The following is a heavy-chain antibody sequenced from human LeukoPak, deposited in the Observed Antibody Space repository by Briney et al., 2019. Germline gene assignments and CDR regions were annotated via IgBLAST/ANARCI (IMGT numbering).Heavy chain of an antibody. CDR2: IYYSGST. D-gene: IGHD4-17*01. CDR1: GGSISSYY. V-gene: IGHV4-59*01. CDR3: ARRYRKDGDYSYFDY. J-gene: IGHJ4*02. Sequence: EPSETLSLTCTVSGGSISSYYWSWIRQPPGKGLEWIGYIYYSGSTNYNPSLKSRVTISVDTSKNQFSLKLSSVTAADTAVYYCARRYRKDGDYSYFDYWGQGTLVTVSS.